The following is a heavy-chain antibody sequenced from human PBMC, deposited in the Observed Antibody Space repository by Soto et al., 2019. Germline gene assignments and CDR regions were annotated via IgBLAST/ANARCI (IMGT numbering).Heavy chain of an antibody. V-gene: IGHV3-7*03. CDR1: GFTFSNYW. CDR2: IKEDGSEE. D-gene: IGHD2-2*01. J-gene: IGHJ4*02. Sequence: EVQLVQSRGDLVQPGGALRLTCVAAGFTFSNYWMTWVRQAPGMGLEWVAGIKEDGSEEVYVDSVKGRFSISRDNAKTSLYLQLNSLRAEDTAVYYCATAISSPCSNFDYWGQGSLVTVSS. CDR3: ATAISSPCSNFDY.